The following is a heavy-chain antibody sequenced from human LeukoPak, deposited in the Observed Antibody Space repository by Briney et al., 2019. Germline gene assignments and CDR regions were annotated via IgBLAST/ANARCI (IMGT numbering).Heavy chain of an antibody. V-gene: IGHV3-21*01. CDR1: GFTFGAYT. CDR3: ARVEQPLWSGYSHFDY. D-gene: IGHD3-3*01. CDR2: ISSTSTYI. J-gene: IGHJ4*02. Sequence: PGGSLRLSCVASGFTFGAYTMNWVRQAPGKGLEWVSSISSTSTYIHYADSVKGRFTISRDNSKNTLYLQMNSLRAEDTAVYYCARVEQPLWSGYSHFDYWGQGTLVTVSS.